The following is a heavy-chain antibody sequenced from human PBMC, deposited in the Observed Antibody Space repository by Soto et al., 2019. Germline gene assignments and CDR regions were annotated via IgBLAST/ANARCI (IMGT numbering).Heavy chain of an antibody. Sequence: QLQLQESGPGLVKPSETLSLTCTVSGDSISSSKFYWGWIRQPPGKGLEWIGSIYFGGITYYNPSLKTRVTLSVDTFKNPFSLELSSVTAVDTAVFYCARHEFSYHNSWFDPWGQGTLVTVSS. CDR1: GDSISSSKFY. CDR2: IYFGGIT. CDR3: ARHEFSYHNSWFDP. V-gene: IGHV4-39*01. D-gene: IGHD5-18*01. J-gene: IGHJ5*02.